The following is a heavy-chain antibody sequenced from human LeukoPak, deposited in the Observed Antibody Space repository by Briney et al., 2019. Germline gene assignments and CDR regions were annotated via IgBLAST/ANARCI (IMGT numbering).Heavy chain of an antibody. CDR2: INPNSGGT. J-gene: IGHJ4*02. CDR3: AREESITGTTTWGQFDY. V-gene: IGHV1-2*06. Sequence: GASVKVSCKASGYTFTGYYMLWVRQAPGQGLEWMGRINPNSGGTNYAQKFQGRVTMTRDTSISTAYMELSRLRSDDTAVYYCAREESITGTTTWGQFDYWGQGTLVTVSS. D-gene: IGHD1-7*01. CDR1: GYTFTGYY.